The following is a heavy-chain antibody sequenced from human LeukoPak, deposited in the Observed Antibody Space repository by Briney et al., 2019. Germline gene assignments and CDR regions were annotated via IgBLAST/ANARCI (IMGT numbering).Heavy chain of an antibody. CDR2: ISWDGGST. CDR3: AKDRAGYCSGGSCYSFDY. V-gene: IGHV3-43D*03. J-gene: IGHJ4*02. D-gene: IGHD2-15*01. CDR1: GFTFDDYA. Sequence: PGRSLRLSCAASGFTFDDYAMHWVRQAPGKGLEWVSLISWDGGSTYYADSVKGRFTISRDNSKNSLYLQMNSLRAEDTALYYCAKDRAGYCSGGSCYSFDYWGQGTLVTVSS.